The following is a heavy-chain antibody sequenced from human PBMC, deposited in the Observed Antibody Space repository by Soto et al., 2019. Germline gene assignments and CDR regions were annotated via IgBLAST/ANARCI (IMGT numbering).Heavy chain of an antibody. CDR2: MNPSTGNT. Sequence: QVQLVQSGAKVKKPGASVKVSCKASGYTFTSYDIIWVRQATGQGLEWMGWMNPSTGNTDNAQKFQGRLTMPRNTSISTAYMELSSLRFEDPALYYCARGRIVVAGGFDPWGQGTLVTVSS. CDR1: GYTFTSYD. J-gene: IGHJ5*02. V-gene: IGHV1-8*01. D-gene: IGHD6-19*01. CDR3: ARGRIVVAGGFDP.